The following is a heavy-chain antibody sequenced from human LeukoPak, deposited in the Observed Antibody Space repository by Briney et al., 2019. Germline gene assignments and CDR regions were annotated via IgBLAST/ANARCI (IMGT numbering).Heavy chain of an antibody. CDR1: GYTFTGYY. V-gene: IGHV1-2*06. J-gene: IGHJ3*02. CDR2: INPNSGGT. CDR3: ARSVEMANEDAFDI. Sequence: ASVKVSCKASGYTFTGYYMHWVRQAPGQGLEWMGRINPNSGGTNYAQKFQGRVTMTRDTSISTAYMELSRLRSDDTAVCYCARSVEMANEDAFDIWGQGTMVTVSS. D-gene: IGHD5-24*01.